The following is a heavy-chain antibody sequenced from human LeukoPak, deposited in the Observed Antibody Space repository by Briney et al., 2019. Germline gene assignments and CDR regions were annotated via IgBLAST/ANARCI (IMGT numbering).Heavy chain of an antibody. CDR3: ARGPLADILTGYYSIDFDY. CDR2: INHSGST. CDR1: GGSFSGYY. D-gene: IGHD3-9*01. J-gene: IGHJ4*02. Sequence: SETLSLTCAVYGGSFSGYYWSWIRRPPGKGLEWIGEINHSGSTNYNPSLKSRVTISVDTSKNQFSLKLSSVTAADTAVYYCARGPLADILTGYYSIDFDYWGQGTLVTVSS. V-gene: IGHV4-34*01.